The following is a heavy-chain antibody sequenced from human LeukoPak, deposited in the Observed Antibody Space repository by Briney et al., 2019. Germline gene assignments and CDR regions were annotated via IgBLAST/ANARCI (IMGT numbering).Heavy chain of an antibody. Sequence: GGSLRLSCAASGFTFSNYWMSWVRQAPGKGLEWVANINLDGSERHFVDSVKGRFTISRDNARNSLYLQMNSLRAEDTAVYHCATISRVGFDYWGQGTVVTVSS. J-gene: IGHJ4*02. V-gene: IGHV3-7*03. CDR1: GFTFSNYW. D-gene: IGHD1-26*01. CDR3: ATISRVGFDY. CDR2: INLDGSER.